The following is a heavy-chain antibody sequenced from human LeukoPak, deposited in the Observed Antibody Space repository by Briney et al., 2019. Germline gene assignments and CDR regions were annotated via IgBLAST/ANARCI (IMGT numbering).Heavy chain of an antibody. CDR2: ICGSGGCT. Sequence: RSGGSLRLSCAASGFTFNTYAMYWVRQAPGKGLEWGSGICGSGGCTYYADSVKGRFTISRDNSKNTVYLQRNSLTADDTAIYYCAKTTVGYSSGRYPGWPADCWGQGTLVTVSS. D-gene: IGHD6-19*01. CDR1: GFTFNTYA. V-gene: IGHV3-23*01. CDR3: AKTTVGYSSGRYPGWPADC. J-gene: IGHJ4*02.